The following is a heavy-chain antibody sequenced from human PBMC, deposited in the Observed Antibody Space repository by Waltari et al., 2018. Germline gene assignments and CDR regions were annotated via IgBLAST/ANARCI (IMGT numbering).Heavy chain of an antibody. V-gene: IGHV3-23*01. CDR2: VDNSGGRT. Sequence: EVQLLESGGGLVQPGESLRLSCAAFGFTFSTYAMNWVRQAPGKGLEWVSTVDNSGGRTFYAASVQGRFTISRDNLRNTVYLQMNSLRAEDTALYYCTKDRQSIQFEYWGQGILVTVSS. D-gene: IGHD6-19*01. J-gene: IGHJ4*02. CDR1: GFTFSTYA. CDR3: TKDRQSIQFEY.